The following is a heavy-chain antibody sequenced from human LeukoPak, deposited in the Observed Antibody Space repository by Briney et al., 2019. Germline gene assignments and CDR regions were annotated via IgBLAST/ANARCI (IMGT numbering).Heavy chain of an antibody. CDR3: ARRRVVVTAPPRYNWFDP. CDR1: GFTFSDYY. V-gene: IGHV3-11*01. Sequence: GGSLRLSCAASGFTFSDYYMSWIRQAPGKGLEWVSYISSSGSTIYYADSVKGRFTISRDNAKNSLYLQMNSLRAEDTAVYYCARRRVVVTAPPRYNWFDPWGQGTLVTVSS. D-gene: IGHD2-21*02. J-gene: IGHJ5*02. CDR2: ISSSGSTI.